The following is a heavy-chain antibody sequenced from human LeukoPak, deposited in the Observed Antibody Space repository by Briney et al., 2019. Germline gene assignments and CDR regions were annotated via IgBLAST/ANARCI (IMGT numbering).Heavy chain of an antibody. Sequence: SETLSLTCTVSGGSISSGGYYWSWIRQHPGKGLEWIGYIYYSGSTYYNPSLKSRVTISVDTSKNQFSLKLSSVTAADTAVYYCARDRYGSGSYYPGTFDYWGQGILVTVSS. CDR2: IYYSGST. CDR1: GGSISSGGYY. D-gene: IGHD3-10*01. V-gene: IGHV4-31*03. CDR3: ARDRYGSGSYYPGTFDY. J-gene: IGHJ4*02.